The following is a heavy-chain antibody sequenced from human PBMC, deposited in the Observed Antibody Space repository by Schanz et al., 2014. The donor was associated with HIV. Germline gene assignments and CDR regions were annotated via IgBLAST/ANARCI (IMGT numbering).Heavy chain of an antibody. Sequence: QVQLQESGPGLVKPSQTLSLTCTVSGGSISSGHYYLNWIRQHPGRGLEWLGYISHSGITYYSPSLKSRVIISRGRASNQSSLKRSSVTAADTAVYYCARTPYYFDYWGQGTLVTVSS. CDR3: ARTPYYFDY. CDR2: ISHSGIT. CDR1: GGSISSGHYY. V-gene: IGHV4-31*03. J-gene: IGHJ4*02.